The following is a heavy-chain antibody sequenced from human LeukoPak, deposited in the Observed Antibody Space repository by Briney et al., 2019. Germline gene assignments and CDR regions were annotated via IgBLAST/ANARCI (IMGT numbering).Heavy chain of an antibody. D-gene: IGHD3-22*01. CDR1: GYTFTSYG. CDR3: ARGGHYYDSSGLFDY. Sequence: ASVKVSCKASGYTFTSYGISGVRQAPGQGREGMGWISAYNGNTNYAQKLQCRVTMTTDTSTSTVYMALRSLRSDDTAVYYCARGGHYYDSSGLFDYWGQGTLVTVSS. CDR2: ISAYNGNT. J-gene: IGHJ4*02. V-gene: IGHV1-18*01.